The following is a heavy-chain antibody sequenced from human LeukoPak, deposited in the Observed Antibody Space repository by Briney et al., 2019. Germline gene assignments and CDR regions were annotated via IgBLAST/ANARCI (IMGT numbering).Heavy chain of an antibody. CDR2: IYTSGST. Sequence: SETLSLTCTVSGGSISTYYWSWIRQPAGKGLEWIGRIYTSGSTNYNPSLKSRVTMSVDTSKNQFSLKLSSVTAADTAVYYCARDGYQLPNWDWFDPWGQGTLVTVSS. D-gene: IGHD2-2*01. V-gene: IGHV4-4*07. J-gene: IGHJ5*02. CDR3: ARDGYQLPNWDWFDP. CDR1: GGSISTYY.